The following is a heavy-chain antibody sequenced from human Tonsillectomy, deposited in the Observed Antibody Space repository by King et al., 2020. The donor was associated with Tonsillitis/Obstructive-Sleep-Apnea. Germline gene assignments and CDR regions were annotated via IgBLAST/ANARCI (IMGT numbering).Heavy chain of an antibody. Sequence: VQLVESGGGLVKTGGSLRLSCAASGFTFSNAWMSWVRQAPGKGLEWVGRIKSKTDGGTTDYAAPGKGRFTISRDDSKNTLYLQMNSLKTEDTAVYDCTTPQKGRGSATVTTFPYWGQGTLVTVSS. J-gene: IGHJ4*02. V-gene: IGHV3-15*01. CDR3: TTPQKGRGSATVTTFPY. D-gene: IGHD4-17*01. CDR1: GFTFSNAW. CDR2: IKSKTDGGTT.